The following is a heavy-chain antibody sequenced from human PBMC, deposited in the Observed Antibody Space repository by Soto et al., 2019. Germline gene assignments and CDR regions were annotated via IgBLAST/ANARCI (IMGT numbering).Heavy chain of an antibody. V-gene: IGHV1-2*02. J-gene: IGHJ6*02. D-gene: IGHD3-16*01. CDR2: INPNSGGT. CDR3: ARDPPQRLGELFRYYHYGMDV. Sequence: ASVKVSCKASGYTFTGYYMHWGRQAPGQGLEWMGWINPNSGGTNYAQKFQGRVTMTRDTSISTAYMELSRLRSDDTAVYYCARDPPQRLGELFRYYHYGMDVWGQGTTVTVSS. CDR1: GYTFTGYY.